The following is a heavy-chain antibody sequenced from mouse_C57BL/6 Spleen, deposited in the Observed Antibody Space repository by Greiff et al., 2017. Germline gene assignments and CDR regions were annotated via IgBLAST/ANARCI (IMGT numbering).Heavy chain of an antibody. Sequence: VKLQQPGAELVKPGASVKMSCKASGYTFTSYWITWVKQRPGQGLEWIGDIYPGSGSTNYNEKFKSKATLTVDTSSSTAYMQLSSLTSEDSAVYYCARRGYYYGSSSYWYFDVWGTGTTVTVSS. CDR3: ARRGYYYGSSSYWYFDV. J-gene: IGHJ1*03. CDR1: GYTFTSYW. D-gene: IGHD1-1*01. V-gene: IGHV1-55*01. CDR2: IYPGSGST.